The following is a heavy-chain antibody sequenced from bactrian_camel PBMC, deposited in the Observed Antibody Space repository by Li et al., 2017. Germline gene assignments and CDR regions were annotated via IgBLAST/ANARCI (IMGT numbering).Heavy chain of an antibody. CDR1: TITFDRRC. J-gene: IGHJ4*01. V-gene: IGHV3S1*01. D-gene: IGHD1*01. CDR3: ALGSLNGGRARDP. CDR2: HYTGTATT. Sequence: HVQLVESGGGPVQSGGSLRLACKPTTITFDRRCMGWFRQAPGKEREAVAAHYTGTATTYVADSVKGRFAISRDNAKNMVYLHMTSLKPEDTGVYYCALGSLNGGRARDPRGQGTQVTVS.